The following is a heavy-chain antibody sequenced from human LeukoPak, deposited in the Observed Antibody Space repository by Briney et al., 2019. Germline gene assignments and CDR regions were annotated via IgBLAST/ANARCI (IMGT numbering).Heavy chain of an antibody. CDR1: GFIFTDVW. CDR3: TTDLNY. J-gene: IGHJ4*02. CDR2: IKSKSDGGTI. V-gene: IGHV3-15*01. Sequence: PGGSLRLSCAGAGFIFTDVWMSWVRKAPGKGLEWVGRIKSKSDGGTIDYAAPVKGRITVSRDDSRKTLSLELNNLKTEDTGVYYCTTDLNYWGQGTLVTVSS.